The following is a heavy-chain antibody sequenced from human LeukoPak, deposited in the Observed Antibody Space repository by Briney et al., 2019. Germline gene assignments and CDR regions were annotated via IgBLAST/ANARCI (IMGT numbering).Heavy chain of an antibody. CDR3: ARDLGYCSGGSCYNWFDP. CDR2: IIPILGIA. J-gene: IGHJ5*02. V-gene: IGHV1-69*04. Sequence: SVKVSCKASGGTFSSYTISWVRQAPGQGLEWMGRIIPILGIANYAQKFQGRVTITSDKSTSTAYMELSSLRSEDTAVYYCARDLGYCSGGSCYNWFDPWGQGTLVTVSS. D-gene: IGHD2-15*01. CDR1: GGTFSSYT.